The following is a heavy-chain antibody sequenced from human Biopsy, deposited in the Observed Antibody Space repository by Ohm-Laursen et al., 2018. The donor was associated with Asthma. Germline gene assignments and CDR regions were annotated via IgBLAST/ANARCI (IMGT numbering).Heavy chain of an antibody. Sequence: SETLSLTCAVYGGSFSSNYWSWIRQTPGKGLEWLGDTHHSGYTNYNPSLKSRLSMSVDTSMNQFSLKLTSVTAADTAMYFCARDAGSAWSSGLDAFDFWGHGTMVTVSS. CDR3: ARDAGSAWSSGLDAFDF. J-gene: IGHJ3*01. CDR1: GGSFSSNY. CDR2: THHSGYT. V-gene: IGHV4-34*09. D-gene: IGHD6-19*01.